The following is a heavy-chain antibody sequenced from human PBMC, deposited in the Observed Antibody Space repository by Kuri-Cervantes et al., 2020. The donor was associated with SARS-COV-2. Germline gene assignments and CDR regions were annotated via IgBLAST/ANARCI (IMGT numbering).Heavy chain of an antibody. D-gene: IGHD2-2*01. Sequence: GSLRLSCTXSGXXISSYYWSWIRQPPGKGLEWIGYIYYSGSTXXNPSLKSRVTISVDTSKNQFSLKLSSVTAADTAVXXCAXXXVVVPAAXXXLARFDYWGQGTLVTVSS. CDR2: IYYSGST. J-gene: IGHJ4*02. CDR1: GXXISSYY. V-gene: IGHV4-59*12. CDR3: AXXXVVVPAAXXXLARFDY.